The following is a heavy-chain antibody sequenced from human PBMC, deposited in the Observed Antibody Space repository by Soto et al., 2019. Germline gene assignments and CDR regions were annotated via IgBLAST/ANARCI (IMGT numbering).Heavy chain of an antibody. CDR2: INWNGGST. J-gene: IGHJ3*02. CDR1: GFTFDDYG. Sequence: EVQLVESGGGVVRPGGSLRLSCAASGFTFDDYGMSWVRQAPGKGLEWVSGINWNGGSTGYADSVKGRFTISRDNAKNSLYLQMNSLRAEDTALYHCARVRIRGVIIRIDAFDIWGQGTMVTVSS. D-gene: IGHD3-10*01. V-gene: IGHV3-20*01. CDR3: ARVRIRGVIIRIDAFDI.